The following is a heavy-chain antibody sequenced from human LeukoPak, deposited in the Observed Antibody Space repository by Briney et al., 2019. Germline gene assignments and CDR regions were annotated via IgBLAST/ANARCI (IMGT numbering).Heavy chain of an antibody. CDR1: GYTFTSYG. Sequence: ASVKVSCKASGYTFTSYGISWVRQAPGQGLEWMGWISAYNGNTNYAQKLQGRVTMTTDTSTSTAYMELRSLRSDDAAVYYCARDPKITIFGVVPYYYYGMDVWGQGTTVTVSS. D-gene: IGHD3-3*01. V-gene: IGHV1-18*01. CDR3: ARDPKITIFGVVPYYYYGMDV. J-gene: IGHJ6*02. CDR2: ISAYNGNT.